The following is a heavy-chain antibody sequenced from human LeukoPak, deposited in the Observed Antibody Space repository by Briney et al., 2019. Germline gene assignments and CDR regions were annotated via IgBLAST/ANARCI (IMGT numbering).Heavy chain of an antibody. CDR2: INHSGGT. J-gene: IGHJ4*02. CDR1: GGSFSGYY. V-gene: IGHV4-34*01. D-gene: IGHD3-10*01. Sequence: SETLSLTCAVYGGSFSGYYWSWIRQPPGKGLEWIGEINHSGGTNYNPSLKSRVTISVDTSKNQFSLKLSSVTAADTAVYYCARGVSMVRGGTKYYFDYWGQGTLVTVSS. CDR3: ARGVSMVRGGTKYYFDY.